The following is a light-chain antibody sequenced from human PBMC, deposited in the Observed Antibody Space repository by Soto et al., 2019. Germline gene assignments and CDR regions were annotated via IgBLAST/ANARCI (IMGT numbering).Light chain of an antibody. CDR3: QQYATFPST. Sequence: VSVSVGDTVTVTCLASRNVCGWLAWYQQKPGEAPKLLIYDASALPRGVPSRFSGSGSGTKFTLTIGSLQAEDFAAYYCQQYATFPSTFGPGTKVDIK. V-gene: IGKV1-5*01. CDR1: RNVCGW. CDR2: DAS. J-gene: IGKJ1*01.